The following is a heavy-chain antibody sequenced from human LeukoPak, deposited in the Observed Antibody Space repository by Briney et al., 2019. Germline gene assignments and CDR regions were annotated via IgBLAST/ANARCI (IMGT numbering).Heavy chain of an antibody. V-gene: IGHV3-23*01. D-gene: IGHD3-10*01. CDR3: AKAAVRGDKLYYFDF. Sequence: PGGSLRLSCAASGFPFRSYAMSWVRQAPGKGLEWVSAISGSGGSTYYADSVKGRFTISRDNSKNTLYLQMNSLRAEDTAVYYCAKAAVRGDKLYYFDFWGQGTPVTVSS. CDR1: GFPFRSYA. J-gene: IGHJ4*02. CDR2: ISGSGGST.